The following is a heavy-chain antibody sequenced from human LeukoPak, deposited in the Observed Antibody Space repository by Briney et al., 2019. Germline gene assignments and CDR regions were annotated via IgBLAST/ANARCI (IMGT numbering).Heavy chain of an antibody. CDR1: GFTFNDYA. V-gene: IGHV3-30*02. J-gene: IGHJ3*02. D-gene: IGHD6-19*01. CDR2: IRDNGSDT. Sequence: GGSLRLSCAASGFTFNDYAMYWVRQSPGRGLEWVALIRDNGSDTYHADSVKGRFTISRDNSKNTVFLRMNSLRGEDSAIYYCAKSDGHGTGYGFHIWGQGTMVTVSS. CDR3: AKSDGHGTGYGFHI.